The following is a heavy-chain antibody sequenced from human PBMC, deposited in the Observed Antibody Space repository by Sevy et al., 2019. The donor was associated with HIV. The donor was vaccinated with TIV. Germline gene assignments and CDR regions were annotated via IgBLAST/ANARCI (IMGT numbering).Heavy chain of an antibody. J-gene: IGHJ6*02. D-gene: IGHD1-26*01. V-gene: IGHV3-30*18. CDR2: ISYDGSNK. Sequence: GGSLRLSCAASGFTFSSYGMHWVRQAPGKGLEWVAVISYDGSNKYYADSVKGRFTISRDNSKNTLYLQMNSLRAEDTAVYYYAKGELSPDYYYYGMDVWGQGTTVTVSS. CDR3: AKGELSPDYYYYGMDV. CDR1: GFTFSSYG.